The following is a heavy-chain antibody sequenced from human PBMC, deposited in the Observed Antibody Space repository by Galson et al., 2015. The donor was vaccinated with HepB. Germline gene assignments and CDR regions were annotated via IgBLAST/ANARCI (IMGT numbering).Heavy chain of an antibody. CDR3: ARAQRWEPNQDPYFDY. Sequence: SVKVSCKVSGYTLTELSMHWVRQAPGKGLEWMGGFDPEDGETIYAQKFQGRVTMTEDTSTDTAYMELSSLRSEDTAVYYCARAQRWEPNQDPYFDYWGQGTLVTVSS. D-gene: IGHD1-26*01. V-gene: IGHV1-24*01. CDR2: FDPEDGET. J-gene: IGHJ4*02. CDR1: GYTLTELS.